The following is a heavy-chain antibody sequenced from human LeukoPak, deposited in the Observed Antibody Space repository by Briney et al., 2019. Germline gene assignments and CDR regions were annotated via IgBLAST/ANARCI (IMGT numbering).Heavy chain of an antibody. CDR1: GFTFSRYW. V-gene: IGHV3-7*04. D-gene: IGHD5-12*01. CDR3: ARGGYRTFDY. Sequence: PGGSLRLSCAASGFTFSRYWMCWVRQAPGKGLEWVANINQDGSVQYYMDSVKGRFTISRDNAQRSLYLQMNSPRADDTGVYYCARGGYRTFDYWGQGTLVTVSS. J-gene: IGHJ4*02. CDR2: INQDGSVQ.